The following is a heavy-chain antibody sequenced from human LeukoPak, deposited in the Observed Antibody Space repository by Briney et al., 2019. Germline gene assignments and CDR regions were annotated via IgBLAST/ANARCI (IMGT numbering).Heavy chain of an antibody. D-gene: IGHD3-10*01. CDR1: VFTFSDYY. CDR3: ARDLGGSGRYNWFDP. CDR2: ISSSGSTI. Sequence: PGGSLRLSCAASVFTFSDYYMSWIRQAPGKGLECVSYISSSGSTIYYADSVKGRFTISRDNAKNSLYLQMNSLRAEDTAVYYCARDLGGSGRYNWFDPWGQGTLVTVSS. J-gene: IGHJ5*02. V-gene: IGHV3-11*01.